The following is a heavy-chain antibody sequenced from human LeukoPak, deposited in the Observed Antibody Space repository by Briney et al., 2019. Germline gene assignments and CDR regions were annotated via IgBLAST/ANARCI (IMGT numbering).Heavy chain of an antibody. CDR2: IYSGGST. D-gene: IGHD3-22*01. CDR3: AREGTMTGYFDY. J-gene: IGHJ4*02. V-gene: IGHV3-66*01. Sequence: GGSLRLSCAASGFTVSSNYMSWVRQAPGKGLEWVSVIYSGGSTYYADSVKGRFTISIDNSKNTLYLQMNSLRAEDTAVYYCAREGTMTGYFDYWGQGTLVTVSS. CDR1: GFTVSSNY.